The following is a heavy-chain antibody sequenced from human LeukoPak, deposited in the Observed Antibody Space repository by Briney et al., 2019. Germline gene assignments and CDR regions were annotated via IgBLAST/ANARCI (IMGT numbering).Heavy chain of an antibody. CDR2: IRYDGSNK. CDR3: AKNTMTTYNYYMDV. CDR1: GFTFSSSD. D-gene: IGHD4-11*01. V-gene: IGHV3-30*02. Sequence: QPGGSLRLSCAASGFTFSSSDMHWVRQAPGKGLEWVAFIRYDGSNKYFADSVKGRFTISRDNSKSTLYLQMNSLRPEDTAVYYCAKNTMTTYNYYMDVWGKGTSVTISS. J-gene: IGHJ6*03.